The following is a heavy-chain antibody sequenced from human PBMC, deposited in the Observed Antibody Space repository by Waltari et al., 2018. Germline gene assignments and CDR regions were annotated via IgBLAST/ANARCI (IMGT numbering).Heavy chain of an antibody. CDR1: GYTFTRYA. CDR2: MNPNKCNT. Sequence: QVQLVQPGAEVKKPGASVKVSCKASGYTFTRYAIKWVRQAIGQGLEWMGWMNPNKCNTDYAQKFQSRVTKTRSTSISTAYMELSSLSSEDTALYYGARGSIVGVGYYYMDVWCRGTTFTVSS. D-gene: IGHD3-3*01. V-gene: IGHV1-8*01. J-gene: IGHJ6*03. CDR3: ARGSIVGVGYYYMDV.